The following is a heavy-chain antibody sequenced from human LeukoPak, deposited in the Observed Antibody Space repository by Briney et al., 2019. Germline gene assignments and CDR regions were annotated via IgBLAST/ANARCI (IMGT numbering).Heavy chain of an antibody. V-gene: IGHV4-4*07. CDR2: IYSSGST. Sequence: SETLSLTCTVSGGSISSYYWSWIRQPAGKGLEWIGRIYSSGSTNYNPSLKSRVTMSIDTSKNQFSLRLSSVIAADTAVYYCARGPDYGDYMYYFDYWGQGTLVTVSS. CDR1: GGSISSYY. D-gene: IGHD4-17*01. J-gene: IGHJ4*02. CDR3: ARGPDYGDYMYYFDY.